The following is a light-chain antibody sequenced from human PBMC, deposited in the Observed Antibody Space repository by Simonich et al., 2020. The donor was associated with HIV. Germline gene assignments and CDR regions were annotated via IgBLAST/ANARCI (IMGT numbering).Light chain of an antibody. J-gene: IGLJ3*02. CDR1: ELPKKY. CDR3: YSADSRGV. CDR2: EDS. Sequence: SYEETQPPSVSVSPGQTARITCSGDELPKKYAYWYQQKSGQAPVLVIYEDSKRTSGIPERFSGSRSGTMATLTISGAQVEDEADYYCYSADSRGVFGGGTKLTVL. V-gene: IGLV3-10*01.